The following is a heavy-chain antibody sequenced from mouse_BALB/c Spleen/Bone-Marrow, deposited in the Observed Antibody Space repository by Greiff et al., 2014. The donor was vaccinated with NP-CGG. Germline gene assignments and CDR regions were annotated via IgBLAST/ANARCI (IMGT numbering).Heavy chain of an antibody. CDR1: GYTFTSYY. Sequence: VKLVESGPELVKPGASVRISCKASGYTFTSYYIHWVKQRPGQGLEWIGWIYPGNVNTKYNEKFKVKATLTADKSSSTAYMQVSSLTSEDSAVYFCARHKWAMDYWGQGTSVTVSS. V-gene: IGHV1S56*01. J-gene: IGHJ4*01. D-gene: IGHD1-3*01. CDR3: ARHKWAMDY. CDR2: IYPGNVNT.